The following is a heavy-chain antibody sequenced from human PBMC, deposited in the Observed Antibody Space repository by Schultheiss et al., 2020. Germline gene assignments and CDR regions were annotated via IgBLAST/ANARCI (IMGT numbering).Heavy chain of an antibody. CDR3: ARDLSSSSSRGMYYYYGMDV. Sequence: GGSLRLSCAASGFTFSSYGMHWVRQAPGQGLEWVAVISYNGREKYWADSVKGRFIISRDNSKNTLYLQMNSLRAEDTAVYYCARDLSSSSSRGMYYYYGMDVWGQGTTVTVSS. CDR1: GFTFSSYG. D-gene: IGHD6-6*01. CDR2: ISYNGREK. V-gene: IGHV3-30*03. J-gene: IGHJ6*02.